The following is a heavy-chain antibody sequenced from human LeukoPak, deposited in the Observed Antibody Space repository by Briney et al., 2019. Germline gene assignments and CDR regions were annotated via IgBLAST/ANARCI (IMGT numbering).Heavy chain of an antibody. CDR2: TYTRGNS. CDR1: GFTFNYAW. J-gene: IGHJ4*02. D-gene: IGHD6-19*01. Sequence: GGSLRLSCAASGFTFNYAWMSWVRQAPGKGLEWVSVTYTRGNSYYTDSVKGRFIISRDTSKNTMDLQMNSLRPEDSAVYYCAKDRDSSGWYPSYFDYWSQGTQVTVSS. V-gene: IGHV3-53*01. CDR3: AKDRDSSGWYPSYFDY.